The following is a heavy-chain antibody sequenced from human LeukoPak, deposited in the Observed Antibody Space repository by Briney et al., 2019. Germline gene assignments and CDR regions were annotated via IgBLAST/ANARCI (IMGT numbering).Heavy chain of an antibody. CDR1: GYTFTGFC. D-gene: IGHD3-16*01. CDR3: ARDRGPEWWGSFDY. CDR2: INPNSGGT. Sequence: ASVKVSCKASGYTFTGFCLHWVRQAPGQGLEWMGWINPNSGGTNYAQKFQGRVTMTRDTSISTAYMELSSLRSDDTAVYYCARDRGPEWWGSFDYWGQGSLVTVSS. V-gene: IGHV1-2*02. J-gene: IGHJ4*02.